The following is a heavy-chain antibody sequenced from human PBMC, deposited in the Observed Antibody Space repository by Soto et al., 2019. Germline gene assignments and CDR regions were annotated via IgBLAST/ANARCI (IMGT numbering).Heavy chain of an antibody. CDR2: IFPKFGTT. CDR3: EAEMTFGKLSVV. CDR1: GDTDTNYV. D-gene: IGHD3-16*02. Sequence: QVQLVQSGAEVKKPGSSVKVSCKASGDTDTNYVISWVRQAPGQGLEWMGGIFPKFGTTYSAQKFQDRLTITADEITATVYMQLSSLRLDDTAVYYCEAEMTFGKLSVVWGQGTTVTVSS. V-gene: IGHV1-69*01. J-gene: IGHJ6*02.